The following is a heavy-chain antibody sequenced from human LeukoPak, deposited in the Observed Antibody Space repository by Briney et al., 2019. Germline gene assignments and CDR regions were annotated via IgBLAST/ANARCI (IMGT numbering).Heavy chain of an antibody. CDR2: ISSSSSYI. J-gene: IGHJ4*02. D-gene: IGHD4-17*01. Sequence: PGGSLRLSCAASGFTFSSYSMNWVRQAPGKGLEWVSSISSSSSYIYYADSVKGRFTISRDNAKNSLYLQMNSLRAEDTAVYYCARAGGSTVSHSDYWGQGTLVTVSS. CDR3: ARAGGSTVSHSDY. V-gene: IGHV3-21*01. CDR1: GFTFSSYS.